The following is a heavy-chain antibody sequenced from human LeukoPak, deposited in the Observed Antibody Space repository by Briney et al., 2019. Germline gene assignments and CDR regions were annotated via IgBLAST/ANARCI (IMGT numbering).Heavy chain of an antibody. Sequence: GGSLRLSCAASGFTFSSYAMHWVRQAPGKGLEWVAVISYDGSNKYYADSVKGRFTISRDNSKNTLYLQMNSLRAEGTAVYYCARDMNTPVLLWFGEVSVWGQGTLVTVSS. J-gene: IGHJ4*02. V-gene: IGHV3-30-3*01. CDR1: GFTFSSYA. D-gene: IGHD3-10*01. CDR2: ISYDGSNK. CDR3: ARDMNTPVLLWFGEVSV.